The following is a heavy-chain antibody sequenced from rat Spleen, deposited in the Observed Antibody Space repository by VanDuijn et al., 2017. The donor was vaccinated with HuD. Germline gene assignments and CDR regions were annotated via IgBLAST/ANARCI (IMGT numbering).Heavy chain of an antibody. V-gene: IGHV5-34*01. CDR2: IDKSSTIT. J-gene: IGHJ2*01. CDR3: ARHALSPKFLFDY. CDR1: GFTFTDYG. D-gene: IGHD3-8*01. Sequence: EVQLVESGGGLVQPGRSLKLSCIASGFTFTDYGMNWIRQAPGKGLEWIAYIDKSSTITYYADTVKGRFTISRDNAKNTLYLQLSSLRSEDTATYYCARHALSPKFLFDYWGQGVMVTVSS.